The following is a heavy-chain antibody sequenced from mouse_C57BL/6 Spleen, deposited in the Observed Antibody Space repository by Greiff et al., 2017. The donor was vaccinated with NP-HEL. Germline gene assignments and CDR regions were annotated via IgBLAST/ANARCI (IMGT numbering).Heavy chain of an antibody. J-gene: IGHJ2*01. Sequence: VQLQQSGAELVRPGSSVKLSCKASGYTFTSYWMDWVKQRPGQGLEWIGNIYPSDSETHYNQKFKDKATLTVDKSSSTAYMQLSSRTSEDSAVYYCARDGYDRPFDYWGQGTTLTVSS. CDR3: ARDGYDRPFDY. CDR1: GYTFTSYW. CDR2: IYPSDSET. D-gene: IGHD2-2*01. V-gene: IGHV1-61*01.